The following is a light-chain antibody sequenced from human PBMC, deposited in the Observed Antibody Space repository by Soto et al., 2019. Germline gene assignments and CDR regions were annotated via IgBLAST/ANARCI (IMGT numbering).Light chain of an antibody. J-gene: IGLJ2*01. CDR2: EVR. CDR3: SSYTSSSTVI. CDR1: SSDVGGYDY. V-gene: IGLV2-14*01. Sequence: QSVLTQPASVSGSPGQSVTISCTGTSSDVGGYDYVSWYQLHPGKAPKLMIYEVRDRPSGVSNRFSGSKSGHTASLIISGLQAEDEADSYCSSYTSSSTVIFGGGTKLTVL.